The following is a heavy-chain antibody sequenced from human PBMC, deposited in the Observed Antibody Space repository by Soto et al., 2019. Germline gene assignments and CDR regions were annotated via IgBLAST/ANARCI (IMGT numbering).Heavy chain of an antibody. Sequence: SETLSLTCAVSGGSISSSNWWSWVRQPPGKGLEWIGEIYHSGSTNYNPSLKSRVTISVDKSKNQFSLKLSSVTAADTAVYYCARILYGEVVAANVEYYYYGMDVWGQGTTVTVSS. CDR2: IYHSGST. J-gene: IGHJ6*02. D-gene: IGHD2-15*01. CDR3: ARILYGEVVAANVEYYYYGMDV. V-gene: IGHV4-4*02. CDR1: GGSISSSNW.